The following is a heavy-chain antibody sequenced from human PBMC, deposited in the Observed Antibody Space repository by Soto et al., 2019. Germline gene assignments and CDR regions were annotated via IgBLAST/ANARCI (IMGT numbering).Heavy chain of an antibody. V-gene: IGHV1-69*13. J-gene: IGHJ4*03. Sequence: VASVKVSCKASGATFTSYAISWVRQAPGQGLEWMGGIIPIFGTANYAQKFQGRVTITADASTSTAYMELSSLRSEDTAVYYCARIDTSVIRLPTCYFDCCGQGPLGTFSS. CDR3: ARIDTSVIRLPTCYFDC. CDR1: GATFTSYA. CDR2: IIPIFGTA. D-gene: IGHD3-16*01.